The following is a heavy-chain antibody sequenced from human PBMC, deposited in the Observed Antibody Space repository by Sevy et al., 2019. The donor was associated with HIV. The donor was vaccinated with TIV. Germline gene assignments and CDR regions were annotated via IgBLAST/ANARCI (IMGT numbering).Heavy chain of an antibody. J-gene: IGHJ3*02. CDR3: ARAPTGLYGSGSYGAFDI. Sequence: GGSLRLSCAASGFTFSSYAMHWVRQAPGKGLEWVAVISYDGSNKYYADSVKGRFTISRDNSKNTLYLQMNSRRAEDTAVYYCARAPTGLYGSGSYGAFDIWGQGTMVTVSS. D-gene: IGHD3-10*01. CDR2: ISYDGSNK. V-gene: IGHV3-30*04. CDR1: GFTFSSYA.